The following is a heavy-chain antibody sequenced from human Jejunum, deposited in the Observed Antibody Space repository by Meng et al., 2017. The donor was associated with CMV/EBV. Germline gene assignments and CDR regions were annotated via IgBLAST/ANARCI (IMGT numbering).Heavy chain of an antibody. D-gene: IGHD2-15*01. J-gene: IGHJ6*02. V-gene: IGHV3-23*01. Sequence: FSSYAMSWVRQTPGKGLEWVAVVSASGLTEYRDSVKGRFTISRDNSKKSLYLEMSSLRAEDTATYYCAGGSGCSGATCYPTPMDVWGQGTTVTVSS. CDR2: VSASGLT. CDR1: FSSYA. CDR3: AGGSGCSGATCYPTPMDV.